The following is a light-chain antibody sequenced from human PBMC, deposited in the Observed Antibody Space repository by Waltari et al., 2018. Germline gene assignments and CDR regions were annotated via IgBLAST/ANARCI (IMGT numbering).Light chain of an antibody. CDR2: QAS. CDR3: QAWDSSVV. Sequence: LTQPPSVSVSPGQTASITCSGDKLGDKYACWYQQKPGQSPVLVIYQASKRPSGIPERFSGSNSGNTATLTISGTQAMDEADYYCQAWDSSVVFGGGTKLTVL. CDR1: KLGDKY. V-gene: IGLV3-1*01. J-gene: IGLJ2*01.